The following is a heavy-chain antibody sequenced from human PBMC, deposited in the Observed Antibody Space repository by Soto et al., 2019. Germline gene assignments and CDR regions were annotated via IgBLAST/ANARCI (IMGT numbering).Heavy chain of an antibody. CDR1: GFTFSSYS. CDR3: ARDCRDYDILTGYCDYYGMDV. CDR2: ISSSSSYI. Sequence: PGGSLRLSCAASGFTFSSYSMNWVRQAPGKGLEWVSSISSSSSYIYYADSVKGRFTISRDNAKNSLYLQMNSLRAEDTAVYYCARDCRDYDILTGYCDYYGMDVWGQGTTVTVSS. V-gene: IGHV3-21*01. D-gene: IGHD3-9*01. J-gene: IGHJ6*02.